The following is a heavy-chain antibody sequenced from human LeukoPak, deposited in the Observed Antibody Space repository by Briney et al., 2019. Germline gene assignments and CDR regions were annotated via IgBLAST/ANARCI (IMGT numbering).Heavy chain of an antibody. V-gene: IGHV4-39*07. CDR3: ARQFLVGSTFHAFDL. CDR2: VYYIGST. CDR1: GGSINSSSYY. J-gene: IGHJ3*01. D-gene: IGHD1-26*01. Sequence: SETLSLTCTVSGGSINSSSYYWGWIRQPPGKGPEWIGSVYYIGSTFYNPSLKSRLTISIDTSKNQFSLKLRSVTAADMAVYFCARQFLVGSTFHAFDLWGQGTRVTVSS.